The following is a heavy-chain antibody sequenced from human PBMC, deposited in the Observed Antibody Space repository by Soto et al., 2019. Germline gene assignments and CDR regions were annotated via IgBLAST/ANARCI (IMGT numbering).Heavy chain of an antibody. J-gene: IGHJ4*02. CDR1: GYSFAGYW. CDR3: ARGEGWLAPFDY. V-gene: IGHV5-10-1*01. CDR2: IDPSDSQT. D-gene: IGHD6-19*01. Sequence: GESLKISCKGSGYSFAGYWITWVRQKPGKGLEWMGRIDPSDSQTYYSPSFRGHVTISVTKSITTVFLQMNSLRAEDTAVYYCARGEGWLAPFDYWGQGTLVTVSS.